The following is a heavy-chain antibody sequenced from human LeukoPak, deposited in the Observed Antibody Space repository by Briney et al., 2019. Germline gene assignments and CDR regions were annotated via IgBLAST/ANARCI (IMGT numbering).Heavy chain of an antibody. J-gene: IGHJ4*02. V-gene: IGHV3-23*01. D-gene: IGHD1-14*01. Sequence: GGSLRLSCVASGFTFRSYAMSWVRHGPGEGVEGVSAISGSGGSTYYAESVKGRFTISRDNSKNTLYLKMNSMRAEETAVYYCAKGEPHGYWGQGTLVTVSS. CDR1: GFTFRSYA. CDR2: ISGSGGST. CDR3: AKGEPHGY.